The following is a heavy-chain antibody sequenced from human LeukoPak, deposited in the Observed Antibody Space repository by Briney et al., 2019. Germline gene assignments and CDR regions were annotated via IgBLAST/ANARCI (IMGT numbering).Heavy chain of an antibody. CDR2: ISYSGST. J-gene: IGHJ4*02. Sequence: SETLSLTCTVSGGSISSSSYYWGWIRQPPGKGLEWIGSISYSGSTYYNPSLKSRITISVDTSKNQFSLKLSSVTAADTAAYYCASYGSWGQGTLVTVSS. CDR1: GGSISSSSYY. D-gene: IGHD1-26*01. CDR3: ASYGS. V-gene: IGHV4-39*01.